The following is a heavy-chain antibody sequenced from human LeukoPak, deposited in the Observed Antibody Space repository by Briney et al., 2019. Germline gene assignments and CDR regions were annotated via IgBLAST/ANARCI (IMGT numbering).Heavy chain of an antibody. CDR1: GFTFSRYY. CDR2: INSDGSST. Sequence: PGGSLRLSCAASGFTFSRYYMHWVRQAPGKGLVWVSRINSDGSSTTYADSVKGRFTISRDNAKNTLYLQMNSLRVEDTAVYFCARGHVPGSTRHWDFWGQGTLVTVSS. J-gene: IGHJ4*02. V-gene: IGHV3-74*01. D-gene: IGHD3-10*01. CDR3: ARGHVPGSTRHWDF.